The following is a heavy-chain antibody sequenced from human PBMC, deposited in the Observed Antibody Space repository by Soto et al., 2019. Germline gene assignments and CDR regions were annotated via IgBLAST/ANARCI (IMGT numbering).Heavy chain of an antibody. CDR1: GVTFSSYA. V-gene: IGHV3-23*01. J-gene: IGHJ5*01. CDR2: ISGSGGST. CDR3: AKDLTSDHGQNCFDF. Sequence: PGGSLELSCAASGVTFSSYAMSWVRQAPGKGLEWVSAISGSGGSTYYADSVKGRFTISRDNSKNTLYLQMNSLRAEDTAVYYCAKDLTSDHGQNCFDFRGQGTLVTVSS. D-gene: IGHD7-27*01.